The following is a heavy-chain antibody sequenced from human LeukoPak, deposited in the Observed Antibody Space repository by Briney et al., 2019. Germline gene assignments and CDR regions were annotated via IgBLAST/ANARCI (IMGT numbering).Heavy chain of an antibody. CDR2: ISSSSSYI. Sequence: GGSLRLSCAGSGFTFSSYSMNWVRQAPGRGLEWVSSISSSSSYIYYADSVKGRFTISRDNAKNPLYLQMNSLRAEDTAVYYCARFSDFYDFWSGPTSYGMDVWGQGTTVTVSS. CDR1: GFTFSSYS. CDR3: ARFSDFYDFWSGPTSYGMDV. J-gene: IGHJ6*02. D-gene: IGHD3-3*01. V-gene: IGHV3-21*01.